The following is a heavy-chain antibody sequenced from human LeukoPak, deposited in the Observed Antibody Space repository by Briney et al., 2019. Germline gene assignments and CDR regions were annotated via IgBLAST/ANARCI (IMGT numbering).Heavy chain of an antibody. J-gene: IGHJ4*02. CDR1: GGTFSSYA. CDR3: VTAADGFYSDY. CDR2: IIPILGIA. Sequence: SVKVSCKASGGTFSSYAISWVRQAPGQGLEWMGRIIPILGIANYAQKFQGRVTITADKSTSTAYMELSSLRSEDTAVYYCVTAADGFYSDYWGQGTLVTVSS. D-gene: IGHD6-13*01. V-gene: IGHV1-69*04.